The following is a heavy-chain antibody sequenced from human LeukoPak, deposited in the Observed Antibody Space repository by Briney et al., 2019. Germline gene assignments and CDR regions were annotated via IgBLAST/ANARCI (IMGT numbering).Heavy chain of an antibody. D-gene: IGHD5-18*01. Sequence: PGGSLRLSCAASGFTFSSYSMNWVRQAPGKGLEWVSSISSSSSYIYYADSVKGRFTISRDNAKNSLYLQMNSLRAEDTAVYYCARECGYSYGYGYWGQGTLVTVSS. J-gene: IGHJ4*02. CDR1: GFTFSSYS. CDR2: ISSSSSYI. CDR3: ARECGYSYGYGY. V-gene: IGHV3-21*01.